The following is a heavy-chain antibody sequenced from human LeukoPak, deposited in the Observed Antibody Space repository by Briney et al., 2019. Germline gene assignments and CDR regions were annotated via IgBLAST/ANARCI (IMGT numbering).Heavy chain of an antibody. CDR2: ISDSGDTT. Sequence: GGSLRLSCAASGFTISSYAMSWVRQAPGKGLNWVSSISDSGDTTYYADSVKGRFTISRDNSKNTLYLQMNSLRVEDTAIYFCAKSPPDYWGQGTLVAVSS. CDR1: GFTISSYA. V-gene: IGHV3-23*01. CDR3: AKSPPDY. J-gene: IGHJ4*02.